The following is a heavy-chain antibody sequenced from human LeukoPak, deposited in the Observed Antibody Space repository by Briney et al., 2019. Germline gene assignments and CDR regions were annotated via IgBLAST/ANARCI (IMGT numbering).Heavy chain of an antibody. J-gene: IGHJ2*01. D-gene: IGHD2-2*01. CDR1: GGSFSGYY. CDR2: INHSGST. V-gene: IGHV4-34*01. CDR3: ARGRGVVVPAANWYFDL. Sequence: PSETLSLTCAVYGGSFSGYYWSWIRQPPGKGLEWIGEINHSGSTNYNPSLKSRVTISVDTSKNQFSLKLSSVTAADTAVYYCARGRGVVVPAANWYFDLWGRGTLVTVSS.